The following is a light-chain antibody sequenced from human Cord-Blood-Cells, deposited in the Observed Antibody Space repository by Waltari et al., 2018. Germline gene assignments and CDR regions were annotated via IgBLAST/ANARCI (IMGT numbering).Light chain of an antibody. Sequence: DTQITQSPSTLSESVGDRVTITCRASQSTSSWLAWYQQKPGKAPKLLIYKASSLESGVPSRFSGSGSGTEFTLTISSLQPDDFATYYCQQYNSYLLTFGQGTRLEIK. J-gene: IGKJ5*01. CDR2: KAS. CDR1: QSTSSW. CDR3: QQYNSYLLT. V-gene: IGKV1-5*03.